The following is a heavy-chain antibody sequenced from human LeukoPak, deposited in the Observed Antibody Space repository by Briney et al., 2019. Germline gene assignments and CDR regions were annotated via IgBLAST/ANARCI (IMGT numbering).Heavy chain of an antibody. CDR1: GGSISSYY. J-gene: IGHJ4*02. V-gene: IGHV4-59*01. CDR2: GSYSGST. Sequence: PSQTLSLTCTVSGGSISSYYCNWIRQPPRKGLEWIGYGSYSGSTDYNPSLKSRVTISVDTPKNQSSLKLSSVTAADTAVYYCARAYGSYSFDYWGQGTLVTVSS. D-gene: IGHD1-26*01. CDR3: ARAYGSYSFDY.